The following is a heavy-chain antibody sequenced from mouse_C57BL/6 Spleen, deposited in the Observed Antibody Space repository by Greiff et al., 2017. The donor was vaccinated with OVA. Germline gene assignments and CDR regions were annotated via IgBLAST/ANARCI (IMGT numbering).Heavy chain of an antibody. CDR3: ARMEGLPYLDY. D-gene: IGHD2-4*01. V-gene: IGHV5-17*01. J-gene: IGHJ2*01. Sequence: EVQLVESGGGLVKPGGSLKLSCAASGYTFSDYGMHWVSQAPEQGLEWVAYIRSGSSTIYYADTVKGRFTISRDNAKNTLFLQMTSLRSEDTAMYYCARMEGLPYLDYWGQGTTLTVSS. CDR1: GYTFSDYG. CDR2: IRSGSSTI.